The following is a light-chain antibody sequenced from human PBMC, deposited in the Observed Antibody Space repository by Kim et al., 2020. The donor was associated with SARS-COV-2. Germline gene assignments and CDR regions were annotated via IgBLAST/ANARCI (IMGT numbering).Light chain of an antibody. CDR1: ALAKQY. CDR2: KDR. Sequence: SPGQTARITCSGDALAKQYAYWYQQKPGQAPVLVIYKDRERPAGIPERFSGSSSGTTVTLTISGVQAEDEADYYCQSADSSGTYWVFGGGTQLTVL. V-gene: IGLV3-25*03. CDR3: QSADSSGTYWV. J-gene: IGLJ3*02.